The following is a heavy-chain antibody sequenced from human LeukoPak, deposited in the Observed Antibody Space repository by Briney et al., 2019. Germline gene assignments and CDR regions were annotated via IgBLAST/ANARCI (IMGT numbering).Heavy chain of an antibody. CDR1: GGSISSYY. CDR3: ARDEYYYDSSGYPTKFDY. D-gene: IGHD3-22*01. J-gene: IGHJ4*02. V-gene: IGHV4-4*07. CDR2: IYTSGST. Sequence: SETLSLTCTVSGGSISSYYWSWIRQPAGKGLEWIGRIYTSGSTNYNPSLKGRVTMSVDTSKNQFSLKLSSVTAADTAVYYCARDEYYYDSSGYPTKFDYWGQGTLVTVSS.